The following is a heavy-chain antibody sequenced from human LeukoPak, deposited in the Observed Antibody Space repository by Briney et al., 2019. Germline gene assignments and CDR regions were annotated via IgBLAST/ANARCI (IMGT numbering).Heavy chain of an antibody. D-gene: IGHD2-15*01. CDR2: ISYDGSNE. J-gene: IGHJ4*02. V-gene: IGHV3-30*03. CDR1: GFTFSSYG. Sequence: GGSLRLSCAASGFTFSSYGMHWVRQAPGKGLEWVAVISYDGSNEYYADSVKGRFTISRDNSKNTLYLQMNSLRAEDTAVYYCARDHKVTVAATSYFDYWGQGTLVTVSS. CDR3: ARDHKVTVAATSYFDY.